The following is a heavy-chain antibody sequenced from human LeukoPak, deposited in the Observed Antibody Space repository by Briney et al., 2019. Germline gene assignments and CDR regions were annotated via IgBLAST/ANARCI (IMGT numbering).Heavy chain of an antibody. CDR1: GGSFSQYY. J-gene: IGHJ3*02. CDR2: ISYDGSNK. CDR3: ANWDGDKSAYDT. D-gene: IGHD3-10*01. Sequence: LSLTCAVYGGSFSQYYWSWMRQPPGKGLEWVTHISYDGSNKYYRESVKGRFTISRDNSKNMLYLQMDSLRPEDTAVYYCANWDGDKSAYDTWGQGTMVTVSS. V-gene: IGHV3-30*18.